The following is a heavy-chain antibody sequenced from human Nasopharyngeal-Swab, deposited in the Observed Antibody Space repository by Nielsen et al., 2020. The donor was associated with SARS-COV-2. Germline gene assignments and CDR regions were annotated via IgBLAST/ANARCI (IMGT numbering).Heavy chain of an antibody. D-gene: IGHD5-18*01. J-gene: IGHJ4*02. CDR2: INPNSGGT. V-gene: IGHV1-2*02. Sequence: ASVKVSCKASGYTFTGYYMHWVRQAPGQGLEWMGWINPNSGGTNYAQKLQGRVTMTTDTSTSTAYMELRSLRSDDTAVYYCARGAGYSYGVPFDYWGQGTLVTVSS. CDR1: GYTFTGYY. CDR3: ARGAGYSYGVPFDY.